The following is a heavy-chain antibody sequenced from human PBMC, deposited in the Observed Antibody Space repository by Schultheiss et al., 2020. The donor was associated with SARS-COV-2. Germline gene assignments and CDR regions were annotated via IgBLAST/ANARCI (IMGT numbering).Heavy chain of an antibody. CDR2: IYYSGST. V-gene: IGHV4-59*01. CDR1: GGSISSYY. Sequence: SETLSLTCTVSGGSISSYYWSWIRQPPGKGLEWIGYIYYSGSTNYNPSVKSRVTMSVDKSKNQFSLKLSSVTAADTAVYYCARVGYSYGLDYYYYGMDVWGQGTTVTVSS. CDR3: ARVGYSYGLDYYYYGMDV. J-gene: IGHJ6*02. D-gene: IGHD5-18*01.